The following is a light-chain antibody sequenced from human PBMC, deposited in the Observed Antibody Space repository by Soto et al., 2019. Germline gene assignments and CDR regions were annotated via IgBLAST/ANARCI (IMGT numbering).Light chain of an antibody. CDR1: QDISNS. Sequence: DIQMTQSPSSLSASVGDRVTITCQASQDISNSLNWYQQKPGQAPKLLIYDASNLETGVPSRFSGSGSGTDFTFTISSLQPEDIATYYCQQYDNLPLTFGGGTKVEIK. V-gene: IGKV1-33*01. J-gene: IGKJ4*01. CDR2: DAS. CDR3: QQYDNLPLT.